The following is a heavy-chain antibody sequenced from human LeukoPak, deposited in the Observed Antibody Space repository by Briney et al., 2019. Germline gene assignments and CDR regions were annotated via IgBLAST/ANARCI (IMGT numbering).Heavy chain of an antibody. Sequence: GGSLRLSCAASGFSFSNTWMSWVRQAPGKGLEWVANINPAGNNKYSVDSVKGRFTISRDNAKNSLYLQMNNLRAEDTAVYFCARDVGYGSLDYWGQGALVTVSS. CDR1: GFSFSNTW. D-gene: IGHD2-15*01. J-gene: IGHJ4*02. CDR3: ARDVGYGSLDY. V-gene: IGHV3-7*04. CDR2: INPAGNNK.